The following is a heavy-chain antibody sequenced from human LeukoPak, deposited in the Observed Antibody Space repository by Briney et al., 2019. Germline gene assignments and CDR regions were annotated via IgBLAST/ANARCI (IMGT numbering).Heavy chain of an antibody. CDR2: IYTSRRT. CDR1: GHPISSDY. V-gene: IGHV4-4*07. Sequence: PTETLSLTCTVPGHPISSDYCGSVRQPAGSGLELVARIYTSRRTKYDPALNSRLTMSVDKSNNQFSLKLSSVPAADTAVYYCARDLTVAGTGGLFDHWGQGTLVTVSS. CDR3: ARDLTVAGTGGLFDH. J-gene: IGHJ5*02. D-gene: IGHD6-19*01.